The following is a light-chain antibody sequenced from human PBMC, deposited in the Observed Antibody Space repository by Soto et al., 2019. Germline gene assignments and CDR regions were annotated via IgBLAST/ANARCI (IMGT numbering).Light chain of an antibody. V-gene: IGKV3-20*01. CDR3: QQYGDSPQT. CDR1: QSISSSY. Sequence: ELVLTQSPCTLSLSAGDRATLSCAASQSISSSYLAWYQQKNGQPPRFVIYGATSRATGIPDRFSGSGYGTDFTLTISRLEPEDFAVYYCQQYGDSPQTFGQGTKVDIK. J-gene: IGKJ1*01. CDR2: GAT.